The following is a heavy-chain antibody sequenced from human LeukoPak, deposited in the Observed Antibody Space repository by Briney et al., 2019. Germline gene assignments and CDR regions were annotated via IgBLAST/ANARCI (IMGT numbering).Heavy chain of an antibody. CDR3: ARELTWELLSLGLSYYYGMDV. D-gene: IGHD1-26*01. CDR2: INPSGGST. CDR1: GYTFTSYY. Sequence: ASVTVSCKASGYTFTSYYMHCVRQAPGQGLEWMGIINPSGGSTSYAQKFQGRVTMTRDTSTSTVYMELSSLRSEDTAVYYCARELTWELLSLGLSYYYGMDVWGQGTTVTVSS. J-gene: IGHJ6*02. V-gene: IGHV1-46*01.